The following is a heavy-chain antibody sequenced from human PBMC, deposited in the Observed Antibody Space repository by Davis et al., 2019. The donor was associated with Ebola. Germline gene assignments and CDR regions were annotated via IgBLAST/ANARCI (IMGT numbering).Heavy chain of an antibody. J-gene: IGHJ6*02. CDR1: GFTFSSYW. CDR2: INSDGSST. CDR3: ARDTPFDDFWSGYYSPYYYYYYGMDV. V-gene: IGHV3-74*01. Sequence: PGGSLRLSCAASGFTFSSYWMHWVRQAPGKGLVWVSRINSDGSSTSYADSVKGRFTISRDNAKNTLYLQMNSLRAEDTAVYYCARDTPFDDFWSGYYSPYYYYYYGMDVWGQGTTVTVS. D-gene: IGHD3-3*01.